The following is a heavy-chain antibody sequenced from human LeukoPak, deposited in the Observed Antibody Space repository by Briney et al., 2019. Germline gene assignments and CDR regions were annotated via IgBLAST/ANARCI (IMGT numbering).Heavy chain of an antibody. D-gene: IGHD6-19*01. V-gene: IGHV3-7*03. CDR3: ARANKGIVVYYYYYGMDV. Sequence: GGSLRLSCTASGFTFSSYWMTWVRQAPGKGLEWVANIKQDGSEKYYVDSVKGRFTISRGNAKTSLYLQMNGLRAEDTAVYYCARANKGIVVYYYYYGMDVWGKGTTVTVSS. J-gene: IGHJ6*04. CDR1: GFTFSSYW. CDR2: IKQDGSEK.